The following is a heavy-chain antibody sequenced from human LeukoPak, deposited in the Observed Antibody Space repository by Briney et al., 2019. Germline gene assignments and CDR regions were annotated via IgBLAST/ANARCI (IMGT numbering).Heavy chain of an antibody. Sequence: SETLSLTSAVYGGSFSGYYWSWIRQPPGKGLEWIGEINHSGSTSYNPSLKSRVTISVDTSKNQFSLKLSSVTAADTAVYYCARGQLGDAYNFEYWGQGTVVTVSS. V-gene: IGHV4-34*01. D-gene: IGHD5-24*01. J-gene: IGHJ4*02. CDR1: GGSFSGYY. CDR3: ARGQLGDAYNFEY. CDR2: INHSGST.